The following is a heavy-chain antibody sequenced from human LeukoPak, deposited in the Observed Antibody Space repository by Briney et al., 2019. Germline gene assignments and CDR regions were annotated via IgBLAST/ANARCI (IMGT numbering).Heavy chain of an antibody. CDR2: ISSSSSYI. J-gene: IGHJ6*02. CDR3: ARDSVGGFGDYGMDV. Sequence: PGGSLRLSCAASGFTFSSYSMNWVRQAPGKGLEWVSSISSSSSYIYYADSVKGRFSISRDNAKSTLYLQMNSLRAEDTAVYYCARDSVGGFGDYGMDVWGQGTPVTVSS. D-gene: IGHD3-10*01. CDR1: GFTFSSYS. V-gene: IGHV3-21*01.